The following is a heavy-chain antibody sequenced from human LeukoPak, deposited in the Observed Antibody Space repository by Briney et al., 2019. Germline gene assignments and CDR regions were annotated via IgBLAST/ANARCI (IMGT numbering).Heavy chain of an antibody. V-gene: IGHV4-59*08. CDR3: ARGEYHYGSGSYVFPIMDV. CDR2: MYNSGST. CDR1: GGSISSYY. D-gene: IGHD3-10*01. Sequence: SETLSLTCTVSGGSISSYYWSWIRQPPGKGLEWIGDMYNSGSTKYNPSLKSRVTISVDTSKHQFSLKLSSVTAADTAVYHCARGEYHYGSGSYVFPIMDVWGQGTTVTVSS. J-gene: IGHJ6*01.